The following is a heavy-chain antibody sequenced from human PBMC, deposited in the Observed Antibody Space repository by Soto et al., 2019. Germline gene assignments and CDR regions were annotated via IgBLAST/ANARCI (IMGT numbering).Heavy chain of an antibody. Sequence: EVQLVESGGGLVKPGGSLRLSCAASGFTFSNAWMNWVRQAPGKGLEWVGSIKSKTDGGTTDYAAPVKGRVTISRDDSKNTLYLQMNSLKTEDTAVYYCTTVGLDCSSTSCHPGYYWGQGTLVTVSS. CDR2: IKSKTDGGTT. V-gene: IGHV3-15*07. J-gene: IGHJ4*02. CDR3: TTVGLDCSSTSCHPGYY. D-gene: IGHD2-2*01. CDR1: GFTFSNAW.